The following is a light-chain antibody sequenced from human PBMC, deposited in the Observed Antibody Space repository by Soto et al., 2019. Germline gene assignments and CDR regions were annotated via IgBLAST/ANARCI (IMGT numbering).Light chain of an antibody. J-gene: IGLJ1*01. CDR1: SSDVGGYNY. CDR3: CSYADTNSYV. V-gene: IGLV2-11*01. CDR2: DVT. Sequence: QSALTQPRSVSGSPGQSVTISCTGTSSDVGGYNYVSWYQHHPGKAPKLMIYDVTKRPSGVPDRFSGSKSGNTASLTISGLQAEDEADYYCCSYADTNSYVFGTGTKLTVL.